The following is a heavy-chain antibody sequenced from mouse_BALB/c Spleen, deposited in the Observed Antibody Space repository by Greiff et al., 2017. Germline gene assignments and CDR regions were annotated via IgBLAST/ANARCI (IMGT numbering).Heavy chain of an antibody. D-gene: IGHD1-2*01. CDR1: GFTFSSYG. Sequence: EVMLVESGGDLVKPGGSLKLSCAASGFTFSSYGMSWVRQTPDKRLEWVATISSGGSYIYYPDSVKGRFTISRDNAKNTLYLQMSSLKSEDTAMYYCARLITTASWCAYFVQLSLVTVS. CDR2: ISSGGSYI. J-gene: IGHJ3*01. V-gene: IGHV5-6*01. CDR3: ARLITTASWCAY.